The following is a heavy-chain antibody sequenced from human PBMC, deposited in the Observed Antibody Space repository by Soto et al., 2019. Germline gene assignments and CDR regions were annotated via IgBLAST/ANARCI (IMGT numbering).Heavy chain of an antibody. CDR3: ARGRGGSYGGNSAHFDI. J-gene: IGHJ3*02. CDR2: IWYDGSKK. D-gene: IGHD4-17*01. V-gene: IGHV3-33*01. CDR1: GFTFSGFG. Sequence: QVQLVESGGGVVQPGTSLRLSCEASGFTFSGFGMHWVRQAPGKGLEWVAVIWYDGSKKYYADCVKGRFTISRDNSNNALYLQMNSLRADDTAVYYCARGRGGSYGGNSAHFDIWGQGTLVTVSS.